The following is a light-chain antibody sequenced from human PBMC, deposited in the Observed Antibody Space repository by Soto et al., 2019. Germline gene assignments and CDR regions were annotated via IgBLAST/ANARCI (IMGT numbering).Light chain of an antibody. Sequence: EIVLTQSPGTLSLSPGGRATLSCRASQSVRSSYLAWYQQRPGQAPRLLIFGASFRATGILDRFSGSGSGTDFTLTISRLEPEDFAVYYCQHYGSPLTFGGGTKVEIK. CDR1: QSVRSSY. CDR3: QHYGSPLT. V-gene: IGKV3-20*01. J-gene: IGKJ4*01. CDR2: GAS.